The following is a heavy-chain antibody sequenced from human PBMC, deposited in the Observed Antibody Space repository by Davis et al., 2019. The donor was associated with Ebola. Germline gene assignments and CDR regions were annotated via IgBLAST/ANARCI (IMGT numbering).Heavy chain of an antibody. D-gene: IGHD6-19*01. CDR3: AKCRNKQWLARRYYYMDV. CDR1: GFTFSSYA. J-gene: IGHJ6*03. V-gene: IGHV3-23*01. CDR2: ISGSGGST. Sequence: PGGSLRLSCAASGFTFSSYAMSWVRQAPGKGLEWVSAISGSGGSTYYADSVKGRFTISRDNSKNTLYLQMNSLRAEDTAVYYCAKCRNKQWLARRYYYMDVWGKGTTVTVSS.